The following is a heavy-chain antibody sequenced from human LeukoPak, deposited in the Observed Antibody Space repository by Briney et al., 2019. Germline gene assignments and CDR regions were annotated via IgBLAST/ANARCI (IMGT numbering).Heavy chain of an antibody. CDR1: GYAITSGGFS. Sequence: PSQTLSLTCTVSGYAITSGGFSWNWIRQSPGKGLEWIGCIYDRGPAYYNPSLKSRVTISVDTSKNQFSLKLSSVTAADTAVYYCAREKDSSGWDYIDYWGQGTLVTVSS. V-gene: IGHV4-30-2*06. J-gene: IGHJ4*02. CDR3: AREKDSSGWDYIDY. D-gene: IGHD6-19*01. CDR2: IYDRGPA.